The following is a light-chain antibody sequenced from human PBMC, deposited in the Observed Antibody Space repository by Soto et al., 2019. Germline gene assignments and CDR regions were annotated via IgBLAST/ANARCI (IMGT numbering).Light chain of an antibody. J-gene: IGLJ2*01. CDR1: SSDVGSYNL. CDR3: AAWDDGLNGIV. Sequence: QSVLTQPASVSGSPGQSITISCTGTSSDVGSYNLVSWYQQHPGKAPKLMIYEGSKRPSGVSNRFSGSKSGNTASLAISGLQSEDEADYYCAAWDDGLNGIVFGGGTKLTVL. CDR2: EGS. V-gene: IGLV2-14*02.